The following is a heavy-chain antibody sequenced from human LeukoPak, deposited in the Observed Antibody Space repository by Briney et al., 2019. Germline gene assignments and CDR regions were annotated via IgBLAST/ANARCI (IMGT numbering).Heavy chain of an antibody. V-gene: IGHV3-7*02. CDR1: GFTVSSYW. CDR2: IKQDGSEK. Sequence: GGSLRLSCAASGFTVSSYWMGWVRQAPGKGLEWVANIKQDGSEKYYVDSVKGRFTISRDDAENSLYLQMNSLRAEDTAVYYCARKLSSQTDWLQKGDDAFDIWGQGTMVTVSS. J-gene: IGHJ3*02. D-gene: IGHD3-9*01. CDR3: ARKLSSQTDWLQKGDDAFDI.